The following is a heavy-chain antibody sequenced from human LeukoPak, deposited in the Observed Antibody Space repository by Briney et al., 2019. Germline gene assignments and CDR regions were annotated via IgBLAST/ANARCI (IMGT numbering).Heavy chain of an antibody. CDR1: GYIFTNYW. CDR3: ARRLGGYCSGGSCIGWFDP. D-gene: IGHD2-15*01. J-gene: IGHJ5*02. V-gene: IGHV5-51*01. CDR2: VYPGDSNT. Sequence: GESLKISCKGSGYIFTNYWIGWVRQMPGKGLEWMGIVYPGDSNTKYSPSFRGQVTISADKSISTAYLQWSSLKASDTAMYYCARRLGGYCSGGSCIGWFDPWGQGTLVTVSS.